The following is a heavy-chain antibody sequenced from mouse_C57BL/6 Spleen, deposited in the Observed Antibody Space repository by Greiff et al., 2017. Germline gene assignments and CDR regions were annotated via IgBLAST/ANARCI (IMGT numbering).Heavy chain of an antibody. CDR3: TRTAQAFAWFAY. CDR2: IDPENGDT. Sequence: VQLKESGAELVRPGASVKLSCTASGFNIKDDYMHWVKQRPEQGLEWIGWIDPENGDTEYASKFQGKATMTADTSSTTASLQLSSLTSEDTAVYYCTRTAQAFAWFAYWGQGTLVTVSA. CDR1: GFNIKDDY. V-gene: IGHV14-4*01. D-gene: IGHD3-2*02. J-gene: IGHJ3*01.